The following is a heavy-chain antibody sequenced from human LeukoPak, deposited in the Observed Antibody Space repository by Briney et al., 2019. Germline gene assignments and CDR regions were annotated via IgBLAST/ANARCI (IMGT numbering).Heavy chain of an antibody. CDR2: IKEDGSEK. Sequence: GGSLRLSCAASGFTFSNYWMTWVRQAPGKGLEWVADIKEDGSEKRYVDSVKGRFTISRENARNSLYLQMNSLRAEDTAVYYCARLDYYDSSGYYYGPDYWGQGTLVTISS. CDR3: ARLDYYDSSGYYYGPDY. D-gene: IGHD3-22*01. V-gene: IGHV3-7*01. CDR1: GFTFSNYW. J-gene: IGHJ4*02.